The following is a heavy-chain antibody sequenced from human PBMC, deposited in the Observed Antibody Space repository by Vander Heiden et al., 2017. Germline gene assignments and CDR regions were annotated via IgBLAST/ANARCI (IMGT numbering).Heavy chain of an antibody. D-gene: IGHD6-19*01. V-gene: IGHV4-39*01. Sequence: QLQLQESGPGLVTPSETLSLTCTVAGVSISSGSYYWGWIRQPPGRGLEWIGSIYYSGGTYYNPSLKSRVTISVDTSKNQFSLKLSSVTAADTAVYYCASGVAGTVQHWGQGTLVTVSS. CDR2: IYYSGGT. CDR1: GVSISSGSYY. CDR3: ASGVAGTVQH. J-gene: IGHJ1*01.